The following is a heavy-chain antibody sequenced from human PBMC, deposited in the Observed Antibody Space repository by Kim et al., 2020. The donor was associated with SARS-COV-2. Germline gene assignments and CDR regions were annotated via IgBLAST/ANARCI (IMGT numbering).Heavy chain of an antibody. D-gene: IGHD3-10*02. CDR3: ARDVFGELFY. Sequence: SETLSLTCAVYGGSFSGYYWSWIRQPPGKGLEWIGEINHSGSTNYNPSLKSRVTISVDTSKNQFSLKLSSVTAADTAVYYCARDVFGELFYWGQGTLVTVSS. J-gene: IGHJ4*02. V-gene: IGHV4-34*01. CDR1: GGSFSGYY. CDR2: INHSGST.